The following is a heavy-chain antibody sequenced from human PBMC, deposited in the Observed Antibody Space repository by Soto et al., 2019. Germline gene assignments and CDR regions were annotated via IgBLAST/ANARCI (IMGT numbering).Heavy chain of an antibody. CDR1: GYTFTSYD. CDR2: MNPNSGNT. V-gene: IGHV1-8*02. J-gene: IGHJ3*02. Sequence: ASVKVSCKASGYTFTSYDINWVRQATGQGLEWMGWMNPNSGNTGYAQKFQGRVTMTRNTSISTAYMELSSLRSEDTAVYYCARGRRPYDAFDIWGQGTMVTVSS. CDR3: ARGRRPYDAFDI.